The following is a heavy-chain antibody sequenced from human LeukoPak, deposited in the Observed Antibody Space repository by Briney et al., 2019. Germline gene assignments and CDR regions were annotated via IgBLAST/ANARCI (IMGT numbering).Heavy chain of an antibody. D-gene: IGHD2-21*02. CDR3: ARDRLEAVTDDDYFDY. CDR2: IWYDGSNK. CDR1: GFTFSNHG. Sequence: GGSLRLSCATSGFTFSNHGMQWVRRAPGKEPEWVALIWYDGSNKYYGDSVKGRFTISRDNSKNTVYLQMNSLRAEDTGVYYCARDRLEAVTDDDYFDYWGQGTLVTVSS. J-gene: IGHJ4*02. V-gene: IGHV3-33*01.